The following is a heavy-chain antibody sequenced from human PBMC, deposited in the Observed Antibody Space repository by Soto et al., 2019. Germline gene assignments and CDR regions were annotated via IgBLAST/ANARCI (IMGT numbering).Heavy chain of an antibody. D-gene: IGHD5-12*01. J-gene: IGHJ6*03. V-gene: IGHV3-11*01. Sequence: GGSLRLSCAASGFTFSDYYMSWIRQAPGKGLEWVSYISSSGSTIYYADFVKGRFTISRDNAKNSLYLQMNSLRAEDTAVYYCARDLVATMNYYYYYYMDVWGKGTTVTVSS. CDR1: GFTFSDYY. CDR3: ARDLVATMNYYYYYYMDV. CDR2: ISSSGSTI.